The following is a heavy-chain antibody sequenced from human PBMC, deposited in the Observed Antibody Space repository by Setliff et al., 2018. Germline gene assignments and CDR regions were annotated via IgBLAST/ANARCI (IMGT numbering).Heavy chain of an antibody. CDR3: ARDRDDGSSFAEYFQH. D-gene: IGHD6-6*01. CDR2: IWSDGRNK. Sequence: GGSLRLSCAASGFTFRSYAMHWVRQAPGKGLEWVAIIWSDGRNKYYSDSVYGRFTVSRDNSKSTLYLQMNSLRVEDTAVYYCARDRDDGSSFAEYFQHWGQGTLVTVSS. CDR1: GFTFRSYA. J-gene: IGHJ1*01. V-gene: IGHV3-33*01.